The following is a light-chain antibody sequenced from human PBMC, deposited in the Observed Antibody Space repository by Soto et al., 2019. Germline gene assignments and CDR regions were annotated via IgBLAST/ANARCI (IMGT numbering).Light chain of an antibody. J-gene: IGKJ4*01. Sequence: DIQMTQSPSTLSASVGDRVTITCRASQSISSWLAWYQQKPGKAPKLLIYDASSLESGVPSRFSGSGSGAEFTLTISSLQPDDFATYYCQQYNSYSLTFGGGTKVEIK. CDR3: QQYNSYSLT. CDR1: QSISSW. CDR2: DAS. V-gene: IGKV1-5*01.